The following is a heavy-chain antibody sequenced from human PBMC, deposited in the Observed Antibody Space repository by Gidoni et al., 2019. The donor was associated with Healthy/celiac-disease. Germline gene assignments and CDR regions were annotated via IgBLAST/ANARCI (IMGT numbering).Heavy chain of an antibody. V-gene: IGHV4-39*01. CDR2: IYYSGST. J-gene: IGHJ4*02. CDR3: ARLSGMATINY. CDR1: GGSISSSSYY. D-gene: IGHD5-12*01. Sequence: QLQLQESGPGLVKPSETLSLTCTVSGGSISSSSYYWGWIRQPPGKGLEWIGSIYYSGSTYYNPSLKSRVTISVDTSKNQFSLKLSSVTAADTAVYYCARLSGMATINYWGQGTLVTVSS.